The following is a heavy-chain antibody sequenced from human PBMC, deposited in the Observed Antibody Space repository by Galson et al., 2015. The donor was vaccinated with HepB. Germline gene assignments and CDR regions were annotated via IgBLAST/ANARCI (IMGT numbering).Heavy chain of an antibody. Sequence: SLRLSCAASGFTFSSYSMNWVRQAPGKGLEWVSSISSSSSYIYYADSVKGRFTISRDNAKNSLYLQMNSLRAEDTAVYYCARDPEWVYSSSSYWGQGTLVTVSS. J-gene: IGHJ4*02. D-gene: IGHD6-6*01. CDR1: GFTFSSYS. V-gene: IGHV3-21*01. CDR3: ARDPEWVYSSSSY. CDR2: ISSSSSYI.